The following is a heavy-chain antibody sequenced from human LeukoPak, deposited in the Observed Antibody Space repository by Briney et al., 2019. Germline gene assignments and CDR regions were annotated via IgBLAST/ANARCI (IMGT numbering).Heavy chain of an antibody. CDR2: IYYSGST. V-gene: IGHV4-59*11. J-gene: IGHJ4*02. CDR1: GGSISGHY. D-gene: IGHD4-11*01. CDR3: ARDSWSNYPPLNYFDY. Sequence: SETLSLTCTVSGGSISGHYWSWIRQPPGKGLEWIGYIYYSGSTNYNPSLKSRVTISVDTSKNQFSLKLSSVTAADTAVYYCARDSWSNYPPLNYFDYWGQGTLVTVSS.